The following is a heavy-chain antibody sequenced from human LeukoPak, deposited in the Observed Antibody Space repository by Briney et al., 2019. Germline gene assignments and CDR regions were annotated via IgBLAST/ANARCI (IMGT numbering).Heavy chain of an antibody. Sequence: ASVKVSCKASGYTFTSYGISWVRQAPGQGLEWMGWISAYNGNTNYAQKLQGRVTMTTDTSTSTAYMELRSLRSDDTAVYYCARDVITMVRGVPGYWGQGTLVTVSS. J-gene: IGHJ4*02. D-gene: IGHD3-10*01. CDR1: GYTFTSYG. CDR3: ARDVITMVRGVPGY. V-gene: IGHV1-18*01. CDR2: ISAYNGNT.